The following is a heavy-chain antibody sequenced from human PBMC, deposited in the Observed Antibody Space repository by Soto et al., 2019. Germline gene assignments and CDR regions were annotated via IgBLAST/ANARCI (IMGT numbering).Heavy chain of an antibody. CDR3: ARQLGLWQPLDY. V-gene: IGHV1-46*01. Sequence: ASVKVSCKASGYTFTSYYMHWVRQAPGQGLEWMGIINPSGGSTSYAQKFQGRVTMTRDTSTSTVYMELNSVTAADTAVYYCARQLGLWQPLDYWGRGTLVTVSS. D-gene: IGHD1-1*01. CDR2: INPSGGST. CDR1: GYTFTSYY. J-gene: IGHJ4*02.